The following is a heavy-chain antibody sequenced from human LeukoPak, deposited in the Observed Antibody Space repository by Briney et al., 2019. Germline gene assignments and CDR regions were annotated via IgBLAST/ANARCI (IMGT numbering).Heavy chain of an antibody. J-gene: IGHJ4*02. CDR2: ISAYSGNT. V-gene: IGHV1-18*01. CDR1: GYTFKNYD. D-gene: IGHD3-22*01. CDR3: ARTNVYYYDSSDYYPYFDY. Sequence: ASVKVSCKASGYTFKNYDISWVRQAPGQGLEWMGWISAYSGNTNYAQKLQGRVTMTTDTSTSTAYMELRSLRSDDTAVYYCARTNVYYYDSSDYYPYFDYWGQGTLVTVSS.